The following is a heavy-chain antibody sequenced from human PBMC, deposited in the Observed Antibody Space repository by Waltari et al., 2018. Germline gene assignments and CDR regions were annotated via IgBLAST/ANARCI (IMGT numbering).Heavy chain of an antibody. J-gene: IGHJ4*02. Sequence: EVQLVESGGGLVKPGGSLRLSCAASGFTLSSYSMNWVRQAPGKGLEWVSSITRSSRDIYYADSVKGRFTISRDNAKNSLYLQMNSLRAEDTDVYYCARDRWEQAIDYWGQGTLVTVSS. V-gene: IGHV3-21*01. D-gene: IGHD1-26*01. CDR1: GFTLSSYS. CDR3: ARDRWEQAIDY. CDR2: ITRSSRDI.